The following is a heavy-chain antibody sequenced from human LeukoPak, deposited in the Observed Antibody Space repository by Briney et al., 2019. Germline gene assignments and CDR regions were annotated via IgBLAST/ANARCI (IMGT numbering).Heavy chain of an antibody. Sequence: SETLSLTCTVSGGSISSGDYYWSWIRQPPGKGMEWIGYIYYSGSTYYNPSLKSRVTISVDTSKNQFSLKLSSVTAADTAVYYCASEPRAAGDGYYFDYWGQGTLGTVSS. J-gene: IGHJ4*02. CDR2: IYYSGST. D-gene: IGHD6-13*01. V-gene: IGHV4-30-4*08. CDR3: ASEPRAAGDGYYFDY. CDR1: GGSISSGDYY.